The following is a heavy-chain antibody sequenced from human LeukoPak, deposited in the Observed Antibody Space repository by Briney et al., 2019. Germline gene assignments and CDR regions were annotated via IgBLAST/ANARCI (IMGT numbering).Heavy chain of an antibody. J-gene: IGHJ4*02. CDR1: GYTFTGYY. D-gene: IGHD6-19*01. CDR2: INPNSGGT. V-gene: IGHV1-2*02. CDR3: ARDHGEWLVRGCSDY. Sequence: ASVKVSCKASGYTFTGYYMHWVRQAPGQGLEWMGWINPNSGGTNYAQKFQGRVTVTRDTSISTAYMELSRLRSDDTAVYYCARDHGEWLVRGCSDYWGQGTLVTVSS.